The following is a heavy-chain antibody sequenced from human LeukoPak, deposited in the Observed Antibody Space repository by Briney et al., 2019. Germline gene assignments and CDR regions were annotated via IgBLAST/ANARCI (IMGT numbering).Heavy chain of an antibody. CDR1: AFIFSGHW. D-gene: IGHD2-2*01. V-gene: IGHV3-7*03. J-gene: IGHJ4*02. CDR3: AREYCSSSSCYSADY. CDR2: IREDGSER. Sequence: GSLRLSCEGSAFIFSGHWMNWVRQTPGKGLEWVASIREDGSERQYVDSVKGRFSISRDNTKGSLFLQLNSLRAEDTAVYYCAREYCSSSSCYSADYWGQGTLVTVSS.